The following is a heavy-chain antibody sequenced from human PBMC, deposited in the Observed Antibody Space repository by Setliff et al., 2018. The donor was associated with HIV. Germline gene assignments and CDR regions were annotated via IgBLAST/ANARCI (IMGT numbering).Heavy chain of an antibody. Sequence: SETLSLTCTVYGGSFSNYYTNWIRQSPGKGLEWIGNIHYTGISDTNPSLKRLATISLDRPKIQFSLKLSSVTAADTAIYYCARDPDITAAGTEYFDSWGQGILVTVSS. V-gene: IGHV4-34*11. CDR2: IHYTGIS. CDR3: ARDPDITAAGTEYFDS. J-gene: IGHJ4*02. D-gene: IGHD6-13*01. CDR1: GGSFSNYY.